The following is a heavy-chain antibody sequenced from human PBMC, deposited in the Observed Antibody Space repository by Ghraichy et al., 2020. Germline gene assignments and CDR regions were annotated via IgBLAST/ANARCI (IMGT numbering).Heavy chain of an antibody. Sequence: SETLSLTCAVYGGSFSGYYWSWIRQPPGKGLEWIGEINHSGSTNYNPSLKSRVTISVDTSKNQFSLKLSSVTAADTAVYYCARGRRTTIHHRYCCSTSCLNNGFDYWGQGTLVTVSS. J-gene: IGHJ4*02. CDR2: INHSGST. D-gene: IGHD2-2*01. V-gene: IGHV4-34*01. CDR1: GGSFSGYY. CDR3: ARGRRTTIHHRYCCSTSCLNNGFDY.